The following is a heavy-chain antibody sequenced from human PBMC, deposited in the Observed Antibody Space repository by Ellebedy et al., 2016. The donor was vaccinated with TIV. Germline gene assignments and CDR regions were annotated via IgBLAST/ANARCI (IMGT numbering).Heavy chain of an antibody. Sequence: ASVKVSCXASGYTFTSYDINWVRQATGQGLEWMGWMNPNSGNTGYAQKFQGRVTMTRNTSISTAYMELSSLRSEDTAVYYCARTPRDYGDYLFRYWGQGTLVTVSS. CDR1: GYTFTSYD. V-gene: IGHV1-8*01. CDR2: MNPNSGNT. CDR3: ARTPRDYGDYLFRY. D-gene: IGHD4-17*01. J-gene: IGHJ4*02.